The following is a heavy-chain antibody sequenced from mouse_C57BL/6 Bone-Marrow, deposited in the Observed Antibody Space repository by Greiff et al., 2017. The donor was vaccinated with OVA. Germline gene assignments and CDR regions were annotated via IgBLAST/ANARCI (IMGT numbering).Heavy chain of an antibody. D-gene: IGHD2-5*01. Sequence: DVKLVESGGDLVKPGGSLKLSCAASGFTFSSYGMSWVRQTPDKRLEWVATISSGGSYTYYPDSVKGRFTISRDNARNTLYLQMSSLKSEDTAMYYCTREGNSNYPYWYFDVWGTGTTVTVSS. CDR3: TREGNSNYPYWYFDV. CDR1: GFTFSSYG. J-gene: IGHJ1*03. CDR2: ISSGGSYT. V-gene: IGHV5-6*02.